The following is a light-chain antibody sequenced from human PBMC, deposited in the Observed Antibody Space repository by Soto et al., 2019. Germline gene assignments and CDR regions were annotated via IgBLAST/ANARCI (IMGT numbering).Light chain of an antibody. Sequence: EIVLTQSPGTLSLSPGERATLSCRASQSVGRNYLAWFQQKPGQAPRLLMHGGSSRATGIPDRFSGSGSGTDFTLTISRLEPEDFAVFYCQQYAAAPLTFGGGTKVEIK. CDR3: QQYAAAPLT. CDR2: GGS. CDR1: QSVGRNY. J-gene: IGKJ4*01. V-gene: IGKV3-20*01.